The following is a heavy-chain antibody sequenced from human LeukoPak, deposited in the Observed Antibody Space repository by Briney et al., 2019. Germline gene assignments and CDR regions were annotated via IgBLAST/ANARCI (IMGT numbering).Heavy chain of an antibody. D-gene: IGHD3-22*01. CDR3: ARSDYYDSSGYLGFFDY. Sequence: SVKVSCKASGGTFSSYAISWVRQAPGQGLEWMGGIIPIFGTANYAQKFQGIVTITTDESTSTAYMELSSLRSEDTAVYYCARSDYYDSSGYLGFFDYWGQGTLVTVSS. J-gene: IGHJ4*02. V-gene: IGHV1-69*05. CDR1: GGTFSSYA. CDR2: IIPIFGTA.